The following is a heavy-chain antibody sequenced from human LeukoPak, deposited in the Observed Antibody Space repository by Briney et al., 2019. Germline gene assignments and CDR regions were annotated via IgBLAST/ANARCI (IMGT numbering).Heavy chain of an antibody. Sequence: GGSLRLSCAASGFTVSSNYMSWVRQAPGKGLEWVSAISGSGGSTYYADSVKGRFTISRDNSKNTLYLQMNSLRAEDTAVYYCAKVRQWLGHGRYYFDYWGQGTLVTVSS. J-gene: IGHJ4*02. CDR1: GFTVSSNY. D-gene: IGHD6-19*01. V-gene: IGHV3-23*01. CDR2: ISGSGGST. CDR3: AKVRQWLGHGRYYFDY.